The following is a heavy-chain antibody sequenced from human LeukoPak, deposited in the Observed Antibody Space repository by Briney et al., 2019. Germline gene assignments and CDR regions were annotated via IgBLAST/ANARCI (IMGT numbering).Heavy chain of an antibody. CDR3: AKDPPTGSGDAFDI. CDR2: ISGSGSST. J-gene: IGHJ3*02. D-gene: IGHD2-15*01. V-gene: IGHV3-23*01. CDR1: GFTFSNYA. Sequence: GGSLRLSCAASGFTFSNYAMSWVRQAPGKGLEWVSTISGSGSSTYYADSVKGRFTVSRDNSRNTLYLQMDSLRAEDSAVYYCAKDPPTGSGDAFDIWGQGTRVTVSS.